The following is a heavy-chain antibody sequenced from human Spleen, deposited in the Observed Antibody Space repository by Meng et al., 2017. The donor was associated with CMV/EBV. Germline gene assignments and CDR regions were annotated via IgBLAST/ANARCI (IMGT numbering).Heavy chain of an antibody. CDR1: DDYITRRAYY. CDR3: ARSLRSLPYFDF. D-gene: IGHD2-15*01. CDR2: VYYGGVS. V-gene: IGHV4-31*03. J-gene: IGHJ4*02. Sequence: CTVSDDYITRRAYYWTWIRQHPGKGLEWVGSVYYGGVSSYSPSLNSRVSISLDMSKSQFSLTLTSVTAADTAMYYCARSLRSLPYFDFWGQGTLVTVSS.